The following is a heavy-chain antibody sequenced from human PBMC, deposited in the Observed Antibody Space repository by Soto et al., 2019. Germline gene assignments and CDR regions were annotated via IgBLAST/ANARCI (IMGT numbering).Heavy chain of an antibody. CDR3: AVDYYYMDV. CDR1: GISFSTYA. Sequence: GGSLRLSCAASGISFSTYAMNLVRQAPGKGLEWVSYISSGSSTIYYAESVKGRFTISRDNAKKSLFLQMNSLRAEDTAVYYCAVDYYYMDVWGKGTTVTVS. J-gene: IGHJ6*03. CDR2: ISSGSSTI. V-gene: IGHV3-48*01.